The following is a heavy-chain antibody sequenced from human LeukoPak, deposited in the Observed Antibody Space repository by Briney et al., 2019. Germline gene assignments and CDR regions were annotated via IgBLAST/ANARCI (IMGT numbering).Heavy chain of an antibody. Sequence: PGGSLRLSCAASGFTFSSYSMNWVRQAPGKGLEWVSSISSSSSYIYYADSVKGRFTISRDNAKNSLYLQMNSLRAEDTAVYYCARDREEVVATIDYWGQGPLVPVSP. V-gene: IGHV3-21*01. D-gene: IGHD5-12*01. CDR3: ARDREEVVATIDY. J-gene: IGHJ4*02. CDR1: GFTFSSYS. CDR2: ISSSSSYI.